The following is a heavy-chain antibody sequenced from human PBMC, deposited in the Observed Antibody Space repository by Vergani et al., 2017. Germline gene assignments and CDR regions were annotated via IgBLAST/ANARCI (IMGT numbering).Heavy chain of an antibody. J-gene: IGHJ4*02. CDR2: IYYSGST. V-gene: IGHV4-4*02. CDR1: GGSISSSNW. CDR3: VRLLTDCGGDCYSGKYYFDY. D-gene: IGHD2-21*02. Sequence: QVQLQESGPGLVKPSGTLSLTCAVSGGSISSSNWWSWVRQPPGKGLEWIGSIYYSGSTYYNPSLKSRVTISVDTSKNQFSLKLSSVTAADTAVYYCVRLLTDCGGDCYSGKYYFDYWGQGTLVTVSS.